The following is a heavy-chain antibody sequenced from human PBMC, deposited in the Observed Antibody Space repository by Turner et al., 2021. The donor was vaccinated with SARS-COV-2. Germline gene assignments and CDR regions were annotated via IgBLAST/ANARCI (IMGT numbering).Heavy chain of an antibody. CDR3: ASEHNYVWGSYFDY. J-gene: IGHJ4*02. V-gene: IGHV3-7*01. D-gene: IGHD3-16*01. CDR2: IKQDGSEK. CDR1: GIPFSPYW. Sequence: EVQLVESGGSLVQPGGSLRLSCAASGIPFSPYWMSWVRQAPGKGLEWVANIKQDGSEKYYVDSVKGRFTVSRDNAKNSLYLQMNSLRAEDTAVYYCASEHNYVWGSYFDYWGQGTLVTVSS.